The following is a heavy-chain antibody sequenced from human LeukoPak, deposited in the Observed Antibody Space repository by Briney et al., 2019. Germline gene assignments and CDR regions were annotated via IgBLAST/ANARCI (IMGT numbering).Heavy chain of an antibody. J-gene: IGHJ4*02. D-gene: IGHD1-14*01. CDR1: GGSMSTYY. CDR2: IYYTGST. CDR3: AGMRITTPTVRTLDY. Sequence: SETLSLTCAVSGGSMSTYYWTWIRQPPGKGLEWIGFIYYTGSTNYNPSLKSRVTISVDTSKNQFSLKLSSVTAADTAVYYCAGMRITTPTVRTLDYWGQGTLVTVSS. V-gene: IGHV4-59*01.